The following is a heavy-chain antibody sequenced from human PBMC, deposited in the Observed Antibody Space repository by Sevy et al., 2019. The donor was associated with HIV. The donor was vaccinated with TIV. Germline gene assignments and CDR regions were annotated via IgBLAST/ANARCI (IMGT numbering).Heavy chain of an antibody. Sequence: GGSLRLSCAASGFTFSSAWMSWVRQAPGKGLEWLGRIKSKTDGGTIEYAAPVRGGLTISREDSNNKLYLQMNSLKTEDTAVYYCITDPGYSGYDEEVINYYYYGMDAWGQGTTVTVSS. V-gene: IGHV3-15*01. CDR1: GFTFSSAW. CDR2: IKSKTDGGTI. CDR3: ITDPGYSGYDEEVINYYYYGMDA. D-gene: IGHD5-12*01. J-gene: IGHJ6*02.